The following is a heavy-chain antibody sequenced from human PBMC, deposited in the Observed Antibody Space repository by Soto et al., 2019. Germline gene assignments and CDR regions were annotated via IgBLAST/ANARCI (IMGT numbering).Heavy chain of an antibody. CDR1: GYTFTSYG. V-gene: IGHV1-18*01. CDR2: ISANNGNT. D-gene: IGHD3-3*01. J-gene: IGHJ6*02. Sequence: ASVKVSCKASGYTFTSYGIRWVRQAPGQGLEWMGGISANNGNTNYAQKFQGRVTITADASTSTAYMELSSLRSEDTAVYYCARGDYDFWSGYIAPYYYYGMDVWGQGTTVTVSS. CDR3: ARGDYDFWSGYIAPYYYYGMDV.